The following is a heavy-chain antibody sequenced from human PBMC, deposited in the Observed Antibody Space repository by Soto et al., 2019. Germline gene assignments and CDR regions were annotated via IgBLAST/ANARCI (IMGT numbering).Heavy chain of an antibody. CDR3: AIRHSGWYENQFDY. CDR2: IYYSGST. CDR1: GGSISSSSYY. J-gene: IGHJ4*02. D-gene: IGHD6-19*01. V-gene: IGHV4-39*01. Sequence: PSETLSLTCTVSGGSISSSSYYWGWIRQPPGKGLEWIGSIYYSGSTYYNPSLKSRVTISVDTSKNQFSLKLSSVTTADTAVYYCAIRHSGWYENQFDYWGQGTLVTVSS.